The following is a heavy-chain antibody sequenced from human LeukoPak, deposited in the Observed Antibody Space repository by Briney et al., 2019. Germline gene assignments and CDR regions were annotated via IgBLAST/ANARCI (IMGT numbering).Heavy chain of an antibody. V-gene: IGHV1-69*04. J-gene: IGHJ5*02. D-gene: IGHD3-10*01. CDR2: IIPILGIA. CDR3: ARDQNPHYYGSGSYYRT. CDR1: GGTFCSYA. Sequence: SVKVSCKASGGTFCSYAISWVRQAPGQGLEWMGRIIPILGIANYAQKFQGRVTITADKSTSTAYMELSSLRSEDTAVYYCARDQNPHYYGSGSYYRTWGQGTLVTVSS.